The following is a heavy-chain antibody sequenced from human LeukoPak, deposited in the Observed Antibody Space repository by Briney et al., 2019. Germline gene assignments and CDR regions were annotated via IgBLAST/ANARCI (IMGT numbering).Heavy chain of an antibody. V-gene: IGHV4-34*01. CDR2: FNHSGST. J-gene: IGHJ5*02. Sequence: PSETLSLTCAVYGGSFSGYYWSWIRQPPGKGLEWIGEFNHSGSTNYNPSLKSRVTISVDTSKNQFSLKLSSVTAADTAVYYCAREVPAAAWFDPWGQGTLVTVSS. D-gene: IGHD2-2*01. CDR1: GGSFSGYY. CDR3: AREVPAAAWFDP.